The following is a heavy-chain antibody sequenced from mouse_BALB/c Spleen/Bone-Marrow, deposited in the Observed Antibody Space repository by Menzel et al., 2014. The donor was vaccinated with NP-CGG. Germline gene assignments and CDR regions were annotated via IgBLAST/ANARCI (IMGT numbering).Heavy chain of an antibody. CDR3: ARRDDGYYTY. Sequence: EVKLMESGAELVKPGASVKLSCTASGFNIKDTYMHWVKQRPEQGLEWIGRIDPANGNTKYDPKFQGKATITADTSSNTACLQLSSLTSEDTAVYYCARRDDGYYTYWGQGTLVTVSA. D-gene: IGHD2-3*01. V-gene: IGHV14-3*02. CDR1: GFNIKDTY. J-gene: IGHJ3*01. CDR2: IDPANGNT.